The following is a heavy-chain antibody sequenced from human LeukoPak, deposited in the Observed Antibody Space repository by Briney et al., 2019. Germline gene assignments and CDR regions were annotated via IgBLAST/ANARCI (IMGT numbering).Heavy chain of an antibody. V-gene: IGHV4-34*01. CDR2: IYHSGST. CDR3: ARLQGMDTASK. J-gene: IGHJ4*02. Sequence: SETLSLTCAVYGGSFSGYYWSWIRQPPGKGLEWIGSIYHSGSTYYNPSLKSRVTISVDTSKNQFSLKLSSVTAADTAVYYCARLQGMDTASKWGQGTLVTVSS. D-gene: IGHD5-18*01. CDR1: GGSFSGYY.